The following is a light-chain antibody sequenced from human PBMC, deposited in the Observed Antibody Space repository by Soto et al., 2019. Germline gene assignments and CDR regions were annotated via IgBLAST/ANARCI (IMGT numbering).Light chain of an antibody. J-gene: IGKJ1*01. CDR1: QSISSW. CDR3: QQYNSYWRT. V-gene: IGKV1-5*01. CDR2: DAS. Sequence: DLQRTQSPSTLSASVGDRVALTCRSSQSISSWLAWYQQKPGKAPKLLIYDASNLESGVPSRFSGSGSETEFTLTISSLQPDDFATYYCQQYNSYWRTFGQGTKVDIK.